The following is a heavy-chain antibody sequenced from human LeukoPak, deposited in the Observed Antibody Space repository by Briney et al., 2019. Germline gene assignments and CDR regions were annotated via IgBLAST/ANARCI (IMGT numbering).Heavy chain of an antibody. CDR2: INDNGADA. J-gene: IGHJ6*03. D-gene: IGHD3-16*01. Sequence: GGSLRLSCAASGFTFSSYAMSWVRQAPGKGLKWVSTINDNGADAYYADSVKGRFTISRDNSYNTVSLQMNSLRDEDTGVYFCAKGLRTGVGPYMGYHYYMDVWGKGATVTVSS. CDR3: AKGLRTGVGPYMGYHYYMDV. CDR1: GFTFSSYA. V-gene: IGHV3-23*01.